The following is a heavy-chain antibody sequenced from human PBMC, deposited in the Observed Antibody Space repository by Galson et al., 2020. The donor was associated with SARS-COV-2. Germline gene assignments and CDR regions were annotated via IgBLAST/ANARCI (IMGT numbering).Heavy chain of an antibody. CDR1: GYTLTELS. V-gene: IGHV1-24*01. D-gene: IGHD3-3*01. CDR3: ATEVNISKWPNPLTPGFGFQH. Sequence: ASVKVSCKVSGYTLTELSMHWVRQAPGKGLEWMGGFDPEDGETIYAQKFQGRVTMTEDTSTDTAYMELSSLRSEDTAVYCCATEVNISKWPNPLTPGFGFQHWGQGTLVTVSS. J-gene: IGHJ1*01. CDR2: FDPEDGET.